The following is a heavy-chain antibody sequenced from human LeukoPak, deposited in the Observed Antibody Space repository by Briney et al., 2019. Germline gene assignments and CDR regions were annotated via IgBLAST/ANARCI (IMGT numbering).Heavy chain of an antibody. J-gene: IGHJ4*02. CDR2: IYYSGST. D-gene: IGHD4-17*01. CDR3: ASLGDYVSDY. V-gene: IGHV4-31*11. CDR1: GVSISSGGYY. Sequence: PSETLSLTCAVSGVSISSGGYYWSWIRQHPGKGLEWIGYIYYSGSTYYNPSLKSRVTISVDTSKNQFSLKLSSVTAADTAVYYCASLGDYVSDYWGQGTLVTVSS.